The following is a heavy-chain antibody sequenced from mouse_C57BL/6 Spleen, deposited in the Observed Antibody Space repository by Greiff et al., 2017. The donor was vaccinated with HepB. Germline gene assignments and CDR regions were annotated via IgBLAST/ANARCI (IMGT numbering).Heavy chain of an antibody. J-gene: IGHJ4*01. D-gene: IGHD1-1*01. CDR2: IYPGGGYT. CDR1: GYTFTNYW. Sequence: QVQLQQSGAELVRPGTSVKMSCKASGYTFTNYWIGWAKQRPGHGLEWIGDIYPGGGYTNYNEKFKGKATLTADKSSSTAYMQFSSLTSEDSAIYYCAREGGITTVPYSMDYWGQGTSVTVSS. CDR3: AREGGITTVPYSMDY. V-gene: IGHV1-63*01.